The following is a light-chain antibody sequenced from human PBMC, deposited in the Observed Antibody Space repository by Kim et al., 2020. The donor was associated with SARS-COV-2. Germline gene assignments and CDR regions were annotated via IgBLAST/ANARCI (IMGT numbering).Light chain of an antibody. CDR1: SLRSYY. V-gene: IGLV3-19*01. CDR3: NSRDSSGNRG. CDR2: GKN. Sequence: SSELTQDPAVSVALGQTVRITCQGDSLRSYYASWYQQKPGQAPVLVIYGKNNRPSGIPDRFSGSSSGNTASLTITGDQAEDEADYYCNSRDSSGNRGFGG. J-gene: IGLJ3*02.